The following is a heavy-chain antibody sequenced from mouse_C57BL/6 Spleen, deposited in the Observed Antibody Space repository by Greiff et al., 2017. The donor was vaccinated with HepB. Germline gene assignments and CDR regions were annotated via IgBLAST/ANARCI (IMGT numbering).Heavy chain of an antibody. CDR2: IYPGDGDT. V-gene: IGHV1-82*01. CDR3: ARSVITTVVAPLYAMDY. J-gene: IGHJ4*01. D-gene: IGHD1-1*01. CDR1: GYAFSSSW. Sequence: LVESGPELVKPGASVKISCKASGYAFSSSWMNWVKQRPGKGLEWIGRIYPGDGDTNYNGKFKGKATLTADKSSSTAYMQLSSLTSEDSAVYFCARSVITTVVAPLYAMDYWGQGTSVTVSS.